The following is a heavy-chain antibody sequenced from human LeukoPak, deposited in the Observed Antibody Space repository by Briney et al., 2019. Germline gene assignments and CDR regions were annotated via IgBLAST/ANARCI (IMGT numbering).Heavy chain of an antibody. J-gene: IGHJ6*03. Sequence: GGSLRLSCAASGFTFSSYSMNWVRQAPGKGLEWVSSISSSSSYIYYADSVKGRFTISRDNAKNSLYLQMNSLRAEDTAVYYCARWGAIWFGENYMDVWGKGTTVTVSS. CDR3: ARWGAIWFGENYMDV. D-gene: IGHD3-10*01. CDR2: ISSSSSYI. V-gene: IGHV3-21*01. CDR1: GFTFSSYS.